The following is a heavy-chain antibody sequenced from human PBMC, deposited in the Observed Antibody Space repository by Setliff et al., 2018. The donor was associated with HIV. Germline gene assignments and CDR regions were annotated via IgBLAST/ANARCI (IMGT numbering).Heavy chain of an antibody. J-gene: IGHJ5*02. CDR2: IYNSGRT. Sequence: SQTLSLTCIVSGGSVSSNNYYWGWIRQPPGMGLEWIGSIYNSGRTYYNPSLKSRVTISVDTSKNQFSLRLSSVTAADTAVYYCARRNYYDSSDYPAWGQGALVTVSS. D-gene: IGHD3-22*01. V-gene: IGHV4-39*01. CDR3: ARRNYYDSSDYPA. CDR1: GGSVSSNNYY.